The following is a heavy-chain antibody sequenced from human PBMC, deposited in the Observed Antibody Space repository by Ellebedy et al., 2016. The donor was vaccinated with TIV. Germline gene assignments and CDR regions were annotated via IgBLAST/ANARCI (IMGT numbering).Heavy chain of an antibody. V-gene: IGHV2-5*01. CDR1: GFSLSDSGEA. CDR2: IYSNDEK. CDR3: AHRRGTGHPNNNWFDP. J-gene: IGHJ5*02. Sequence: SGPTLVKPTQTLMLTCSFSGFSLSDSGEAVGWIRQPSGKALEWLALIYSNDEKRYSPSLKSRLTIFKDTSKNQVVLTITNVDPVDTATYYCAHRRGTGHPNNNWFDPWGHGTLVTVSS.